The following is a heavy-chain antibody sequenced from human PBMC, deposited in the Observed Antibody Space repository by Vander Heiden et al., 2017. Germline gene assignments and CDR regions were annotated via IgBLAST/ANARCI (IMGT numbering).Heavy chain of an antibody. V-gene: IGHV3-33*01. CDR1: GFTFSSYG. CDR2: IWYDGSNK. J-gene: IGHJ6*02. CDR3: ARDGNWGYYYGMDV. Sequence: QVQLVESGGGVVQPGRSLRLSCAASGFTFSSYGMHWVRQAPGKGLEWVAVIWYDGSNKYYADSVKGQFTISRDNSKNTLYLQMNSLRAEDTAVYYCARDGNWGYYYGMDVWGQGTTVTVSS. D-gene: IGHD7-27*01.